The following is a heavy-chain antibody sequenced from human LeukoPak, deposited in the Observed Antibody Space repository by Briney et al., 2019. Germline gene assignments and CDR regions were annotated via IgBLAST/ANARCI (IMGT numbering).Heavy chain of an antibody. CDR3: ARRRGGYDYEDY. Sequence: GGSLRLSCAASGFTFSSYSMNWVRQAPGKGLEWVSSISSSSSYIYYADSVKGRFTISRDNAKNSLYLQMNSLRAEDTAVYYCARRRGGYDYEDYWGQGTLVTVSS. V-gene: IGHV3-21*01. CDR1: GFTFSSYS. CDR2: ISSSSSYI. J-gene: IGHJ4*02. D-gene: IGHD5-12*01.